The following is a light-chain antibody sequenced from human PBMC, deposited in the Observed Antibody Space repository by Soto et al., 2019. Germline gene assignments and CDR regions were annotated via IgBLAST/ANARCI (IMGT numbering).Light chain of an antibody. J-gene: IGKJ2*01. CDR3: QQYGSSSYT. CDR1: QSVSSSS. V-gene: IGKV3-20*01. CDR2: GAS. Sequence: EIVLTQSPGTLSLSPGERATLSCRASQSVSSSSLAWYQQKPGQAPRLLIYGASSRATGIPDRFSGSGSGTDFTLTISRLEPEDFAVYYCQQYGSSSYTFGQGTKVEI.